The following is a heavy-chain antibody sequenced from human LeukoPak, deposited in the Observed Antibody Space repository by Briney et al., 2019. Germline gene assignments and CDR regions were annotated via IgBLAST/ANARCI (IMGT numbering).Heavy chain of an antibody. D-gene: IGHD4-17*01. J-gene: IGHJ1*01. CDR2: ISGSGGST. CDR3: AKDPAYGDYGYFQH. CDR1: GFTFSSYA. Sequence: GGSLRLSCAASGFTFSSYAMSWVRQAPGKGLEWVSAISGSGGSTYYADSVKGRFTISRDNSKNTLYLHMNSLRAEDTAVYYCAKDPAYGDYGYFQHWGQGTLVTVSS. V-gene: IGHV3-23*01.